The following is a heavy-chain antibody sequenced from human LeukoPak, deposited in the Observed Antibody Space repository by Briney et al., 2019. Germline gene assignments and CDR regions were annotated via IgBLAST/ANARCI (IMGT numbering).Heavy chain of an antibody. Sequence: PSQTLSLTCTVSGGSISSGGYYWSWIRQHPGKGLEWIGYIYNSGSTYYNPSLESRVTISVDTSENQFSLKLSSVTAADTALYYCARRGTTVTTEWVLSEYYFDYWGQGTLVTVSS. J-gene: IGHJ4*02. CDR1: GGSISSGGYY. V-gene: IGHV4-31*03. CDR2: IYNSGST. CDR3: ARRGTTVTTEWVLSEYYFDY. D-gene: IGHD4-17*01.